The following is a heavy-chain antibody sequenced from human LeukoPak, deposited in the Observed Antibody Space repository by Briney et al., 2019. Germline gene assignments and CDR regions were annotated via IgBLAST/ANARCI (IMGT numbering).Heavy chain of an antibody. CDR1: GYTFTSYG. D-gene: IGHD3-22*01. CDR3: VRDDDRPDNGLDY. V-gene: IGHV1-18*01. CDR2: ISGYNGKA. J-gene: IGHJ4*02. Sequence: ASVKVSCKAAGYTFTSYGITWVRQAPGQGLEWMGWISGYNGKALYAQKFQGRVTMTTDTSTSTAYMELKSLRSDDTAVYYCVRDDDRPDNGLDYWGQGTLVTVSS.